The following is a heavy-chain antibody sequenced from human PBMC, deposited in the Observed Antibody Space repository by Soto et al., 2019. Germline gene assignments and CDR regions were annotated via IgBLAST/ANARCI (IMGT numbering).Heavy chain of an antibody. Sequence: ASVKVSCKASGCTFTSYAMHWVRQAPGQRLEWMGWINAGNGNTKYSQKFQGRVTITRDTSASTAYMELSSLRSEDTAVYYCARTPWGIIAALYYMDGWAKRTTVTVSS. CDR3: ARTPWGIIAALYYMDG. CDR2: INAGNGNT. J-gene: IGHJ6*03. V-gene: IGHV1-3*01. D-gene: IGHD6-6*01. CDR1: GCTFTSYA.